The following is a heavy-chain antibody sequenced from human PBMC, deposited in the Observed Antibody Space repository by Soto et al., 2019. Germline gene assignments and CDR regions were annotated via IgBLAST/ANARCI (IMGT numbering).Heavy chain of an antibody. J-gene: IGHJ6*02. CDR1: GFTFSKFV. Sequence: EVQLLESGGDLVQPGGSLRLSCAASGFTFSKFVMRWVRQTPGKGLEWDSTITVTGGDTYYTDSVKGRFTISRDNSKNTLYLQMRSLRAEDTALYYCTKASPDRHHMDVWGQGTTVTVSS. CDR3: TKASPDRHHMDV. CDR2: ITVTGGDT. V-gene: IGHV3-23*01.